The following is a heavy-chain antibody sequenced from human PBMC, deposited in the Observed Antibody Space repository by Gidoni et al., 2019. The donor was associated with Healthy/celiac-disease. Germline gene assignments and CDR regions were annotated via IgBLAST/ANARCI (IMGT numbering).Heavy chain of an antibody. CDR2: IGTAGDT. CDR3: ARGGIAAAGSIDY. D-gene: IGHD6-13*01. V-gene: IGHV3-13*01. CDR1: GFTFSSYD. Sequence: EVQLVESGGGLVQPGGSLRLSWAASGFTFSSYDMHWVRQATGKGLEWVSAIGTAGDTYYPGSVKGRFTISRENAKNSLYLQMNSLRAGDTAVYYCARGGIAAAGSIDYWGQGTLVTVSS. J-gene: IGHJ4*02.